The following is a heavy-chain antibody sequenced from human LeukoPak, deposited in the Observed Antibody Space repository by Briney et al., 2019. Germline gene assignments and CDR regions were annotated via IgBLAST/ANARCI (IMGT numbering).Heavy chain of an antibody. Sequence: PLGSLRLSCAASVLTFSSYAMSCVRPAPRRGVGWVSAICGIGGSTYYSDSVKDRFPISRDNSKNTLYLQMNSLRAEDTAVYYCAKDPLYCSSTSCPGYWGQGTLVTVSS. CDR1: VLTFSSYA. CDR2: ICGIGGST. V-gene: IGHV3-23*01. CDR3: AKDPLYCSSTSCPGY. J-gene: IGHJ4*02. D-gene: IGHD2-2*01.